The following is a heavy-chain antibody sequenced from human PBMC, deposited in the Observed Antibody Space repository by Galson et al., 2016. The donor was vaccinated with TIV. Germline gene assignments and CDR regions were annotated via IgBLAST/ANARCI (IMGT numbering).Heavy chain of an antibody. D-gene: IGHD1-26*01. Sequence: TLSLTCTVSGGSISSGGYYWLWIRQHPGKGLEWIGYIYYSGSTYYNPSLKSRVTMSVDTSKNQFSLKLSSVTAADTAVYYCARAALIVGATISDSWGQGTLVTVSS. CDR3: ARAALIVGATISDS. CDR2: IYYSGST. V-gene: IGHV4-31*03. J-gene: IGHJ4*02. CDR1: GGSISSGGYY.